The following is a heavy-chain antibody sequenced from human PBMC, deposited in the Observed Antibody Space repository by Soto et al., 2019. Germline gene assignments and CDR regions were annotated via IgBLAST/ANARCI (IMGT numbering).Heavy chain of an antibody. CDR1: GGTFSSYA. Sequence: SVKVSCKASGGTFSSYAISWVRQAPGQGLEWMGGIIPIFGTANYAQKFQGRVTLTADESTSTAYMELSSLRSEDTAAYYRASGSSPDTDAFDICGQGTMVTV. J-gene: IGHJ3*02. CDR3: ASGSSPDTDAFDI. D-gene: IGHD2-15*01. CDR2: IIPIFGTA. V-gene: IGHV1-69*13.